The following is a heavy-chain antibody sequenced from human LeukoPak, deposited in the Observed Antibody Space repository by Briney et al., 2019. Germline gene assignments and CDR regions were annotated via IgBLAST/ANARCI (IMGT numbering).Heavy chain of an antibody. CDR3: ASELYSRGGWFDP. J-gene: IGHJ5*02. Sequence: SETLSLTCTVSGGSISSSSYYWGWIRQPPGKGLEWIGYIYYSGSTNYNPSLKSRVTISVDTSKNQFSLKLSSVTAADTAVYYCASELYSRGGWFDPWGQGTLVTVSS. V-gene: IGHV4-61*05. CDR2: IYYSGST. D-gene: IGHD2-8*01. CDR1: GGSISSSSYY.